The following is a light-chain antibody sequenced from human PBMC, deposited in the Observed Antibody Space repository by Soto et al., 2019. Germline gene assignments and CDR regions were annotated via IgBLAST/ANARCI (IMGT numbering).Light chain of an antibody. CDR1: SSNIGNNY. V-gene: IGLV1-51*01. J-gene: IGLJ2*01. CDR3: GTWDSSLSAVV. CDR2: DNN. Sequence: QSVLTQPPSVSAAPGQTVTISFSGSSSNIGNNYVYWYQQLPGTAPKLLIYDNNKRPSGIPDRFSGSKSGTSATLGITGLQAGDEADYYCGTWDSSLSAVVFGGGTKLTVL.